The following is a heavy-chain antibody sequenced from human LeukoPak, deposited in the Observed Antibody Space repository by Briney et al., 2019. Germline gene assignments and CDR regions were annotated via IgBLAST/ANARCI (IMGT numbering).Heavy chain of an antibody. CDR2: IRYDGSNK. V-gene: IGHV3-30*02. D-gene: IGHD1-7*01. CDR1: GFTFSSYA. CDR3: AKERRTGTTTTNWFDP. Sequence: PGGSLRLSCAASGFTFSSYAMHWVRQAPGKGLEWVAFIRYDGSNKYYADSVKGRFTISRDNSKNTLYLQMNSLRAEDTAVYYCAKERRTGTTTTNWFDPWGQGTLVTVSS. J-gene: IGHJ5*02.